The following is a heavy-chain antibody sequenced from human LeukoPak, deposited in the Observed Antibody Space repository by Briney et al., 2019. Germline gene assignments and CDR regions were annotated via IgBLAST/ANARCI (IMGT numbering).Heavy chain of an antibody. D-gene: IGHD3-10*01. CDR3: TTLMMVRGVIIQFAFDI. CDR1: GFTFSNAW. CDR2: IKRKTDGGTT. Sequence: GGSLRLSCAASGFTFSNAWMSWVRQAPGKGLEWVGRIKRKTDGGTTDYAAPVKGRFTISRDDSKNTLYLQMNSLKTEDTAVYYCTTLMMVRGVIIQFAFDIWGQGTMVTVSS. V-gene: IGHV3-15*01. J-gene: IGHJ3*02.